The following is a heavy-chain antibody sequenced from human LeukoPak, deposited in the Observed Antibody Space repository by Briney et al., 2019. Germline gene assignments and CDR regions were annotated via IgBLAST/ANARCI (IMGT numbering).Heavy chain of an antibody. V-gene: IGHV4-34*01. J-gene: IGHJ4*02. CDR3: ARLAVAGLLFDY. CDR2: INHSGST. CDR1: GGSFSGYY. Sequence: KPSETLSLTCAVYGGSFSGYYWSWIRQPPGKGLEWIGEINHSGSTDYNPSLKSRVTISVDTSKNQFSLKLSSVTAADTAVYYCARLAVAGLLFDYWGQGTLVTVSS. D-gene: IGHD6-19*01.